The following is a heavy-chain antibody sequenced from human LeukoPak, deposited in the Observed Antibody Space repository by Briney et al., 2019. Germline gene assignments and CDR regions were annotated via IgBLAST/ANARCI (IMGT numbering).Heavy chain of an antibody. Sequence: ASVKVSCKASAYTFTGYYIHWVRQAPGQGLEWMGWINPNSGGTNYAQKFQGRVTVTRDTSISTAYMEVRSLRSDDTAVYYCARVDYTSGWYENHDAFDIWGQGIMVTVSS. CDR1: AYTFTGYY. CDR3: ARVDYTSGWYENHDAFDI. V-gene: IGHV1-2*02. D-gene: IGHD6-19*01. J-gene: IGHJ3*02. CDR2: INPNSGGT.